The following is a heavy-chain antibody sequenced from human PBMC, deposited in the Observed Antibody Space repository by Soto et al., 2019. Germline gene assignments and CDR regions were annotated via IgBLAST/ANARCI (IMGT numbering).Heavy chain of an antibody. CDR1: GGSISSYY. CDR3: ARGKPVTMIGSWFDP. V-gene: IGHV4-59*12. Sequence: SETLSLTCTVSGGSISSYYWSWIRQPPGKGLEWIGYIYHSGSTYYNPSLKSRVTISVDRSKNQFSLKLSSVTAADTAVYYCARGKPVTMIGSWFDPWGQGTLVTVSS. CDR2: IYHSGST. J-gene: IGHJ5*02. D-gene: IGHD3-22*01.